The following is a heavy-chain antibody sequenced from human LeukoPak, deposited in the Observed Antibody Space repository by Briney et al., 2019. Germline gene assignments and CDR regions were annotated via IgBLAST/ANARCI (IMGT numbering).Heavy chain of an antibody. CDR3: ARDHGDYDILPGY. D-gene: IGHD3-9*01. J-gene: IGHJ4*02. CDR2: ISAYNGNT. Sequence: ASVKVSCKASGYTFTSYGISWVRQAPGQGLERMGWISAYNGNTNYEQKLQGRGTITTETSKSKDYIELRSLRSDDTAVYYCARDHGDYDILPGYWGQGTLVTVSS. CDR1: GYTFTSYG. V-gene: IGHV1-18*01.